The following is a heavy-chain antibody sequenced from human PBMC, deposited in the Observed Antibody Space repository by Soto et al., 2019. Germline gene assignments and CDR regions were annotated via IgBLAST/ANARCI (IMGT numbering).Heavy chain of an antibody. V-gene: IGHV3-7*01. J-gene: IGHJ4*02. CDR2: IEQDGSEV. CDR3: VKDRWLGN. Sequence: EVQLVESGGGLVQPGGSLRLSCAASGFTFSSYWMSWVRQAPGKGLEWVANIEQDGSEVYYVDSVKGRFTISRDNAKTALYLQMYSLRAEDTDVYYGVKDRWLGNWCQGALVTVSS. D-gene: IGHD5-12*01. CDR1: GFTFSSYW.